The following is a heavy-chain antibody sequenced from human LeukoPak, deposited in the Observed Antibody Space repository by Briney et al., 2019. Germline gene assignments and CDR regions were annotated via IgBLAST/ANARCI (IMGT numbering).Heavy chain of an antibody. CDR2: IYYSGST. CDR3: ARLQGAITMVRGVTYYFDY. Sequence: SETLSLTCTVSGGSISSYYWSWIRQPPGKGLEWIGYIYYSGSTNYNPSLKSRVTISVGTSKNQFSLKLSSVTAADTAVYYCARLQGAITMVRGVTYYFDYWGQGTLVTVSS. J-gene: IGHJ4*02. D-gene: IGHD3-10*01. CDR1: GGSISSYY. V-gene: IGHV4-59*08.